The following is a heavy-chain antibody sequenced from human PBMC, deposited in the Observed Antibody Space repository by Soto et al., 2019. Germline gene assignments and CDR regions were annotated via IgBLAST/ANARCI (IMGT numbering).Heavy chain of an antibody. CDR1: GFTFSDYY. D-gene: IGHD5-12*01. Sequence: QVQLVESGGGLVKPGGSLRLSCAASGFTFSDYYMRWIRQAPGKGLEWVSYISSSSSYTNYADSVKGRVTISRDNAKNSLYLQMNSLRAEDTAVYYCARDQHRYSGYDYVDYWGQGTLVTVSS. CDR2: ISSSSSYT. CDR3: ARDQHRYSGYDYVDY. J-gene: IGHJ4*02. V-gene: IGHV3-11*05.